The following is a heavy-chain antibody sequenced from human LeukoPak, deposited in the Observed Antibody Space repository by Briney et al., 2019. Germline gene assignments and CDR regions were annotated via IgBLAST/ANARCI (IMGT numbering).Heavy chain of an antibody. V-gene: IGHV3-23*01. CDR1: GFTFSSYA. Sequence: GGYLRLSSAASGFTFSSYAMSWVRPAPGQGLEWVSTISGSGSSTYCADSVKGRFTTSRDNAKNTLYLQMNSLRAEDTGVYYCAKPYDSGTFPPGYWGQGTLVTVPS. J-gene: IGHJ4*02. CDR3: AKPYDSGTFPPGY. CDR2: ISGSGSST. D-gene: IGHD3-10*01.